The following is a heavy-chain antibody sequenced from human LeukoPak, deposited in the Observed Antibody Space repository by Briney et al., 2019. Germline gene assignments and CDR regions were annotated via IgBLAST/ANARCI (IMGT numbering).Heavy chain of an antibody. J-gene: IGHJ4*02. CDR2: MNPNSGNT. CDR1: GYTFTSYD. CDR3: ARGRRGSYYFDY. Sequence: ASVKVSCKASGYTFTSYDSNWVRQATGQGVEWMGWMNPNSGNTGYAQKFQGRVTMTRNTSISTAYMELSSLRSEDTAVYYCARGRRGSYYFDYWGQGTLVTVSS. V-gene: IGHV1-8*01. D-gene: IGHD2-15*01.